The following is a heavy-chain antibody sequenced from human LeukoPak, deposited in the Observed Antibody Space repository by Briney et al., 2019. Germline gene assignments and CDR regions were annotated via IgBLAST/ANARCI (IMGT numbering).Heavy chain of an antibody. J-gene: IGHJ4*02. CDR2: ISAYNGST. V-gene: IGHV1-18*01. CDR3: AIVTYYYDSSGYLDY. CDR1: GYTFTSYG. Sequence: GASVKVSCKASGYTFTSYGISWVRQAPGQGLEWMGWISAYNGSTNYALKLQGRVTMTTDTSTSTAYMELRSLRSGDTAVYYCAIVTYYYDSSGYLDYWGQGTLVTVSS. D-gene: IGHD3-22*01.